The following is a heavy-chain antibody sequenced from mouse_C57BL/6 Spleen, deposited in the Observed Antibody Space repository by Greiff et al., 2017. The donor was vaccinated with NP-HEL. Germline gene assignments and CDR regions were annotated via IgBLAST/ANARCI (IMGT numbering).Heavy chain of an antibody. CDR3: ARSDYYGSSSHWYFDV. Sequence: EVQLVESGPELVKPGASVKIPCKASGYTFTDYNMDWVKQSHGKSLEWIGDINPNNGGTIYNQKFKGKATLTVDKSSSTAYMELRSLTSEDTAVYYCARSDYYGSSSHWYFDVWGTGTTVTVSS. V-gene: IGHV1-18*01. CDR2: INPNNGGT. J-gene: IGHJ1*03. CDR1: GYTFTDYN. D-gene: IGHD1-1*01.